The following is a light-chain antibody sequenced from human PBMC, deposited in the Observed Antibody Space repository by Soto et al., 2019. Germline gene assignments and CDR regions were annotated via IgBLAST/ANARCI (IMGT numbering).Light chain of an antibody. CDR3: QQRSNWLT. J-gene: IGKJ5*01. V-gene: IGKV3-11*01. Sequence: EIVLTQSPATLSLSPGERATLSCRASQSVRSYLAWYQQKPGQAPRLLIYDASNRATGIPARFSGSGSGTEFTLTISSLQSEDFAVYYCQQRSNWLTFGQGTRVDIK. CDR2: DAS. CDR1: QSVRSY.